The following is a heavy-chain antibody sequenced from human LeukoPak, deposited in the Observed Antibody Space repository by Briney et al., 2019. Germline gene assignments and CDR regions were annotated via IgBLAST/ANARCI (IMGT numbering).Heavy chain of an antibody. CDR1: GFTFSSYS. J-gene: IGHJ4*02. CDR2: ISGSGVST. V-gene: IGHV3-23*01. D-gene: IGHD6-19*01. CDR3: AKDEGYSSGWFDN. Sequence: GGSLRLSCAASGFTFSSYSISWIRQAPGKGLEWVSGISGSGVSTYYADSVKGRFTISRDNSKKTLYLQMDSLRAEDTAIYYCAKDEGYSSGWFDNWGQGTLVTVSS.